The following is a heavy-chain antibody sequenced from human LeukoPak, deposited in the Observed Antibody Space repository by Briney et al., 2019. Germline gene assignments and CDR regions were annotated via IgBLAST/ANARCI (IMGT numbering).Heavy chain of an antibody. Sequence: ASVKVSCKVSGYTFPDYYMHWVQQAPGKGLEWMGLVDPEDGETIYAEKFQGRVTITADTSTDTAYMELSSLRSEDTAVYYCATLSSGSLVPYYFDYWGQGTLVTVSS. CDR3: ATLSSGSLVPYYFDY. J-gene: IGHJ4*02. CDR1: GYTFPDYY. CDR2: VDPEDGET. V-gene: IGHV1-69-2*01. D-gene: IGHD1-26*01.